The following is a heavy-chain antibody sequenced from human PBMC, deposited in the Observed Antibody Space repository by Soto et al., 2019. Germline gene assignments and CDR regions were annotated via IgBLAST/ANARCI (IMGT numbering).Heavy chain of an antibody. Sequence: PGGSLRLSCAASGFTVSSNYMSWVRQAPGKGLEWVSGISGSGGSTDYADSVKGRFTISRDNSKNTLYLQMNSLRADDTAVYYCAKPRIVGATSDFDYWGQGTLVTVSS. J-gene: IGHJ4*02. V-gene: IGHV3-23*01. CDR3: AKPRIVGATSDFDY. D-gene: IGHD1-26*01. CDR1: GFTVSSNY. CDR2: ISGSGGST.